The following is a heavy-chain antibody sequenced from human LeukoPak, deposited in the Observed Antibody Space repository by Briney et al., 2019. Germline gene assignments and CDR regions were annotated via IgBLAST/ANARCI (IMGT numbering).Heavy chain of an antibody. V-gene: IGHV4-61*02. J-gene: IGHJ4*02. Sequence: SETLSLTCTVSGGSISSGSYYCSWIRQPAGKGLEWIGRIYTSGSTTYNSSLKSRVTISLDTSKNHFSLRLSSVTAADTAVYYCARDREVGATGYYFDYWGQGTLVTVSS. CDR1: GGSISSGSYY. CDR2: IYTSGST. D-gene: IGHD1-26*01. CDR3: ARDREVGATGYYFDY.